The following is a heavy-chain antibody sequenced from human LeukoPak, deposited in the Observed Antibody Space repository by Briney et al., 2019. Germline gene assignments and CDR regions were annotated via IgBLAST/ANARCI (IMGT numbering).Heavy chain of an antibody. CDR3: ARGELGRRALDY. CDR2: ISSNGGST. V-gene: IGHV3-64*01. Sequence: PGGSLRLSCAASGFTFSSYAMHWVRQAPGKGLEYVSAISSNGGSTYYANSVKGRFTISRDNSKNTLYLQMGSLRAEDMAVYYCARGELGRRALDYWGQGTLVTVSS. CDR1: GFTFSSYA. J-gene: IGHJ4*02. D-gene: IGHD1-26*01.